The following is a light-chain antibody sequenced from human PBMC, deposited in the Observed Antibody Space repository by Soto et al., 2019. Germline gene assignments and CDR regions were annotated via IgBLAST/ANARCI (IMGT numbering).Light chain of an antibody. J-gene: IGKJ1*01. Sequence: EIVMTQSPATLSVSPGERATLSCRASQSVSSNLAWYQQKPGQAPRLLIYGASTRATGIPARFSGSGSETEFILTISSLQSEDSATYYCQHYNTWPWTFGQGTRWIS. V-gene: IGKV3-15*01. CDR3: QHYNTWPWT. CDR1: QSVSSN. CDR2: GAS.